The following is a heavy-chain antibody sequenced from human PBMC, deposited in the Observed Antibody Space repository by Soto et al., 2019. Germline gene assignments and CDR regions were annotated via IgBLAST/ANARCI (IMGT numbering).Heavy chain of an antibody. CDR1: GNTFTNYD. CDR2: MNPGSGNT. Sequence: ATVKVSCNATGNTFTNYDINWVRQATGQGLEWMGWMNPGSGNTGYAHKFQGRVTMTRNISISTAYMELSRLGSDDTAIYYCARMAASGSLNWFDPWGQGTLVTVSS. CDR3: ARMAASGSLNWFDP. V-gene: IGHV1-8*01. J-gene: IGHJ5*02. D-gene: IGHD3-10*01.